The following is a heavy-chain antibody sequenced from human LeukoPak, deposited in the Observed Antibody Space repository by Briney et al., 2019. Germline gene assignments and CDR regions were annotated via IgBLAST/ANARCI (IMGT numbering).Heavy chain of an antibody. CDR2: FDVEDGEI. CDR1: GYTLTQLS. CDR3: ATNRQIMILGVVIMPAFDI. D-gene: IGHD3-3*01. Sequence: ASVKVSCKVSGYTLTQLSVHWVRQAPGKGLEWLGGFDVEDGEIIYAQKFQGRVTMTEDTSTDTAYMELSSLRSEDTAVYYCATNRQIMILGVVIMPAFDIWGQGTMVTVSS. J-gene: IGHJ3*02. V-gene: IGHV1-24*01.